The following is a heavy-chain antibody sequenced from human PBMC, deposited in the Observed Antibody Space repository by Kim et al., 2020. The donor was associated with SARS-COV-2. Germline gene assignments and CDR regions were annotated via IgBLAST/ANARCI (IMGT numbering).Heavy chain of an antibody. CDR3: ARDPEGYSYGLNFDY. V-gene: IGHV3-33*01. CDR1: GFTFSSYG. Sequence: GGSLRLSCAASGFTFSSYGMHWVRQAPGKGLEWVAVIWYDGSNKYYADSVKGRFTISRDNSKNTLYLQMNSLRAEDTAVYYCARDPEGYSYGLNFDYWGQGTLVTVSS. J-gene: IGHJ4*02. D-gene: IGHD5-18*01. CDR2: IWYDGSNK.